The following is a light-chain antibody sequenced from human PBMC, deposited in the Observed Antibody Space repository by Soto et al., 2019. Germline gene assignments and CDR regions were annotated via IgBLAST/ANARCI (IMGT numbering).Light chain of an antibody. CDR2: GAS. CDR1: QSVSSSY. CDR3: QQYGSSPAWT. J-gene: IGKJ1*01. Sequence: EIVVTQSPGTLSLSPGERATLSCRANQSVSSSYLAWYQQKPGQAPRLLIYGASSRATGIPDRFSGSGSGTDFTLTISRLEPEDFAVYYCQQYGSSPAWTFGQGTKVEIK. V-gene: IGKV3-20*01.